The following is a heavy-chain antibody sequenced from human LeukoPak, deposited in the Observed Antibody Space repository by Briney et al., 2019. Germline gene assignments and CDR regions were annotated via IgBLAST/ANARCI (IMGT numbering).Heavy chain of an antibody. Sequence: GASVKASCKASGYTFTSYGISWVRQAPGQGLEWMGWISAYNGNTNYAQKLQGRVTMTTDTSTSTAYMELRSPRSDDTAVYYCARDVSMYYYGSGSYYWGQGTLVTVSS. J-gene: IGHJ4*02. V-gene: IGHV1-18*01. D-gene: IGHD3-10*01. CDR2: ISAYNGNT. CDR3: ARDVSMYYYGSGSYY. CDR1: GYTFTSYG.